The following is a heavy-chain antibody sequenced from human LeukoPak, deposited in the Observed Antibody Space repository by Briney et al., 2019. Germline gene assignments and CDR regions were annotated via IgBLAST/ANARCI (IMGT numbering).Heavy chain of an antibody. CDR1: GFTFSSYG. CDR2: ISYDGSNK. V-gene: IGHV3-30*03. CDR3: ARAQPYTSRGSIYYYYYYKMDV. D-gene: IGHD5-12*01. J-gene: IGHJ6*02. Sequence: GGSLRLSCAASGFTFSSYGMHWVRQAPGKGLERVAVISYDGSNKYYADSVKGRFTISRDNSKNTLYLQMNSLRAEDTAVYYCARAQPYTSRGSIYYYYYYKMDVWGQGTTVTVSS.